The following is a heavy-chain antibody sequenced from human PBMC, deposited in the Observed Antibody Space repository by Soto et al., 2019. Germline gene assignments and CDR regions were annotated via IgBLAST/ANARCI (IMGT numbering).Heavy chain of an antibody. CDR3: VRESGGGGYCRGGGCHGMDV. J-gene: IGHJ6*02. CDR1: GGSISSYH. V-gene: IGHV4-4*07. Sequence: KASETLSLTCTVSGGSISSYHWSWIRQTAGRRLEWIGRFYTSGSANTYYNPSLKSRVTMSVDTSKNQFSLEMTSVTAADTAVYYCVRESGGGGYCRGGGCHGMDVWGQGTTVTVSS. D-gene: IGHD2-15*01. CDR2: FYTSGSANT.